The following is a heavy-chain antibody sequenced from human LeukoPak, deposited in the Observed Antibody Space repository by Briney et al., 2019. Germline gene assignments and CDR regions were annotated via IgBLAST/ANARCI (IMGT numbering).Heavy chain of an antibody. CDR2: ISGSGGST. V-gene: IGHV3-23*01. J-gene: IGHJ4*02. Sequence: GGSLRLSCAASGFTFSGYAMSWVRQAPGRGLEWVSTISGSGGSTYYADSVKGRFTISRDNSKNTLYLQMNSLRAEDTAVYYCAKDRRSGGSCSDYWSQGTLVTVSS. D-gene: IGHD2-15*01. CDR1: GFTFSGYA. CDR3: AKDRRSGGSCSDY.